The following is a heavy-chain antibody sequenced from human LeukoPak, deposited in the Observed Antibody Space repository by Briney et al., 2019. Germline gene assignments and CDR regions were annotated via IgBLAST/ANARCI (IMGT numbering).Heavy chain of an antibody. J-gene: IGHJ4*02. Sequence: PSETLSLTCTVSGGSISSYYWSWIRQPPGKGLEWIGYIYYSGSTNYNPSLKSRVTISVDTSKNQFSLKLSSVTAADTAVYYCASQNWNAYFDYWGQGTLVTVSS. V-gene: IGHV4-59*01. CDR1: GGSISSYY. D-gene: IGHD1-1*01. CDR3: ASQNWNAYFDY. CDR2: IYYSGST.